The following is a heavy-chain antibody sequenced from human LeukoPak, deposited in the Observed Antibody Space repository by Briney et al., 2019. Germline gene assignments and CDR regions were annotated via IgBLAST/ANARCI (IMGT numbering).Heavy chain of an antibody. D-gene: IGHD3-22*01. CDR3: ARVARMMVVEVPVYYFDY. V-gene: IGHV4-38-2*02. Sequence: SSETLSLTCTVSGYSISSGYYWGWIRQPPGKGLEWIGSIYHSGSTYYNPSLKSRVTISVDTSKSQFSLKLSSVTAADTAVYYCARVARMMVVEVPVYYFDYWGQGTLVTVSS. CDR1: GYSISSGYY. J-gene: IGHJ4*02. CDR2: IYHSGST.